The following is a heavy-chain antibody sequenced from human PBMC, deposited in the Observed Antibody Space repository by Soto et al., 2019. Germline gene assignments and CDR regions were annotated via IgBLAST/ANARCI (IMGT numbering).Heavy chain of an antibody. CDR1: GFTFSHYY. Sequence: VGSLRLSCAASGFTFSHYYMSWIRQAPGKGLEWVSYISNSGGTLYYADSVRGRFTISRDNAKNSLFLQMNSLRAEDTAVYYCARGIAVAGTYWFDSWGQGALVT. CDR3: ARGIAVAGTYWFDS. V-gene: IGHV3-11*01. D-gene: IGHD6-19*01. CDR2: ISNSGGTL. J-gene: IGHJ5*01.